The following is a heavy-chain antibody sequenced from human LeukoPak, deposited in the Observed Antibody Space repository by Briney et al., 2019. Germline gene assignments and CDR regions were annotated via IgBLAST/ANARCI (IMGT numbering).Heavy chain of an antibody. CDR1: GYTFTIYG. J-gene: IGHJ4*02. CDR3: ARDAHKWELPDY. Sequence: ASVKVSFKSSGYTFTIYGISWVRQAPGQGLEWMGWISAYNGNTNYAQKLQGRVTMTTDTSTSTAYMELRSLRSDDTAVYYCARDAHKWELPDYWGQGTLVTVSS. D-gene: IGHD1-26*01. V-gene: IGHV1-18*01. CDR2: ISAYNGNT.